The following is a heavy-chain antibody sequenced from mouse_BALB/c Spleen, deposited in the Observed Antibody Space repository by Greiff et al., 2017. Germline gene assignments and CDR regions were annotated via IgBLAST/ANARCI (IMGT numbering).Heavy chain of an antibody. CDR1: GYSFTDYI. J-gene: IGHJ2*01. D-gene: IGHD2-1*01. CDR3: ARLDGNYDGY. CDR2: INPYYGST. Sequence: VQLQQTGPELVKPGASVKISCKASGYSFTDYIMLWVKQSHGKSLEWIGNINPYYGSTSYNLKFKGKATLTVDKSSSTAYMQLNSLTSEDSAVYYCARLDGNYDGYWGQGTTLTVSS. V-gene: IGHV1-39*01.